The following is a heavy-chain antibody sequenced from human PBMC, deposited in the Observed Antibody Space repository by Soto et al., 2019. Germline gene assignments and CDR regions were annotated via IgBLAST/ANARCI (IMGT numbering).Heavy chain of an antibody. CDR1: GGSITGYY. V-gene: IGHV4-59*01. D-gene: IGHD6-13*01. Sequence: QVQLQESAPRLVKPSETLPLTCTVSGGSITGYYWSWIRQPPGKGLEWMGYIFHSGSTDYNPSLKSRVTMSVDTSKNQFSLRLSSVTAADTAVYYCARGEQLVQAATFDIWGQGAMVTVSS. J-gene: IGHJ3*02. CDR3: ARGEQLVQAATFDI. CDR2: IFHSGST.